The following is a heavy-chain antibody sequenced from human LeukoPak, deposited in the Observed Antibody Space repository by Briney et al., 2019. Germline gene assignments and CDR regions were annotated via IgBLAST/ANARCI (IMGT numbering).Heavy chain of an antibody. J-gene: IGHJ1*01. Sequence: GGSLRLSCAAAGFTFSSHWMTWVRQAPGKGLEYVSSISGSSRHIYYADSVKGRFTISRDNTKSSLYLQMNSLRVEDMAVYYCARGYCGGDCYGDWGQGTLVTVSS. CDR1: GFTFSSHW. CDR2: ISGSSRHI. D-gene: IGHD2-21*02. CDR3: ARGYCGGDCYGD. V-gene: IGHV3-21*01.